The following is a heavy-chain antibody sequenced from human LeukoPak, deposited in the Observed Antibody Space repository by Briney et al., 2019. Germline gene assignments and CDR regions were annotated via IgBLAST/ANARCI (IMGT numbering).Heavy chain of an antibody. CDR3: ARDGWPAFDY. CDR2: TFYRSKWYN. V-gene: IGHV6-1*01. J-gene: IGHJ4*02. D-gene: IGHD2-15*01. CDR1: GDSVTINTAA. Sequence: SPTLSLTFVIAGDSVTINTAAWNWLRQSPLRGLEWLGRTFYRSKWYNDYAGSVKSRITISPDTSKNHFSLHLDSVTPEDTAMYYCARDGWPAFDYWGQGSLVTVSS.